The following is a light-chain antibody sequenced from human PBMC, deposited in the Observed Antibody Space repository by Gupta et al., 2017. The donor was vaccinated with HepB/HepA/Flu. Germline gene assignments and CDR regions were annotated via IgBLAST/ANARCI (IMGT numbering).Light chain of an antibody. V-gene: IGLV2-14*03. CDR1: SRDIGAYDS. CDR2: DVA. Sequence: QSALTQPASVAGSPGQSITISCTGTSRDIGAYDSVSWYPHYPGEAPKPLIYDVAARPSGISTRFSGSKSGTTASLTISWLQTEDEAAYFCSSCTSTLTIVVFGGGTKLTVL. CDR3: SSCTSTLTIVV. J-gene: IGLJ2*01.